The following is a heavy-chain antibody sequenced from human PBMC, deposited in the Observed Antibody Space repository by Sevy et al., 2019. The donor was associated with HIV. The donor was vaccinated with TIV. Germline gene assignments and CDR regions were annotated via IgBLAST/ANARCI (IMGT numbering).Heavy chain of an antibody. V-gene: IGHV3-48*02. J-gene: IGHJ4*02. Sequence: GGSLRLSCAASAFTFSSYSMNWVRQAPGKGLEWVSYISGSGTLIYYGDSVKGRFTISRDNAKNSLYLQMNSLRDEDTAVYYCAREAWSSSSAGRGYWGQGTLVTVSS. CDR2: ISGSGTLI. CDR1: AFTFSSYS. D-gene: IGHD6-6*01. CDR3: AREAWSSSSAGRGY.